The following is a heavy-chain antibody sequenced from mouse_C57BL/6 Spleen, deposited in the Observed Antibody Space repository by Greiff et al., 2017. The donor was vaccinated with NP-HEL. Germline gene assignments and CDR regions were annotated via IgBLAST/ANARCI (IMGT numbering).Heavy chain of an antibody. D-gene: IGHD1-1*01. V-gene: IGHV5-4*01. Sequence: EVKVVESGGGLVKPGGSLKLSCAASGFTFSSYAMSWVRQTPEKRLEWVATISDGGSYTYYPDNVKGRFTISRDNAKNNLYLQMSHLKSEDTAMYYCAREGANYGSSSHWYFDVWGTGTTVTVSS. J-gene: IGHJ1*03. CDR3: AREGANYGSSSHWYFDV. CDR1: GFTFSSYA. CDR2: ISDGGSYT.